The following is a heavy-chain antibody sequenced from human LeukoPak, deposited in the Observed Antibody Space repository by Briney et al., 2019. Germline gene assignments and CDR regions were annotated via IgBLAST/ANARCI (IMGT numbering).Heavy chain of an antibody. Sequence: GASVKVSCKASGGTFSSYAISWVRQAPVQGLEWMGGVIPIFGTANYAQKFQGRVTITTDESTSTAYMELSSLRSEDTAVYYCVGGDYYDSSGYPYDYWGQGTLVTVSS. CDR3: VGGDYYDSSGYPYDY. D-gene: IGHD3-22*01. CDR2: VIPIFGTA. CDR1: GGTFSSYA. V-gene: IGHV1-69*05. J-gene: IGHJ4*02.